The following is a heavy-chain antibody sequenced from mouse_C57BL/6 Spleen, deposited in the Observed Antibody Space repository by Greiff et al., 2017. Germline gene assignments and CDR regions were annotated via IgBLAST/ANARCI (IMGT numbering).Heavy chain of an antibody. J-gene: IGHJ2*01. CDR3: ARGTTVIAPGYFDY. CDR2: FHPYNDDT. Sequence: VKLLESGAELVKPGASVKMSCKASGYTFTTYPIEWMKQNHGKSLEWIGNFHPYNDDTKYNEKFKGKATLTVEKSSSTVYLELSRLTSDDSAVYCCARGTTVIAPGYFDYWGQGTTLTVSS. V-gene: IGHV1-47*01. CDR1: GYTFTTYP. D-gene: IGHD1-1*01.